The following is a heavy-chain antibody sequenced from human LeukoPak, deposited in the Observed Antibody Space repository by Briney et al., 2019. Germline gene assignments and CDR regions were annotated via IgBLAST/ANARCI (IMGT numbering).Heavy chain of an antibody. CDR2: IRYDGSNK. CDR3: AKDKSPPYCSSTSCPSMGYFDY. Sequence: PGGSLRLSCAASGFTFSSYSMNWVRQAPGKGLEWVAFIRYDGSNKYYADSVKGRFTISRDSSKNTLYLQMNSLRAEDTAVYYCAKDKSPPYCSSTSCPSMGYFDYWGQGTLVTVSS. CDR1: GFTFSSYS. D-gene: IGHD2-2*01. V-gene: IGHV3-30*02. J-gene: IGHJ4*02.